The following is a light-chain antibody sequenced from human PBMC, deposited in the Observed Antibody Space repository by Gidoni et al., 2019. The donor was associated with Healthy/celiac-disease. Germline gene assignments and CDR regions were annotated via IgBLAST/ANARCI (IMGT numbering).Light chain of an antibody. CDR2: LGS. J-gene: IGKJ4*02. V-gene: IGKV2-28*01. CDR1: QSLLHSNGYNY. CDR3: MQALQTLLT. Sequence: DIVMTQSPLSLPVTPGEPASISCRSSQSLLHSNGYNYLDWYLQKPGQSPQLLIYLGSNRASGVPDRFSGSGSGTDFTLKISRVEAEDVEVYYCMQALQTLLTFXGXTKVEIK.